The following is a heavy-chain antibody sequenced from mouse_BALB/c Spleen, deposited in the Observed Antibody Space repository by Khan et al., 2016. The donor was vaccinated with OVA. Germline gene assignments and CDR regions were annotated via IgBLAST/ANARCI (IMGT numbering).Heavy chain of an antibody. Sequence: EVKLVESGGGLVQPGGSLKLSCAASGFTFSSYGMSWVRQTPDKRLELVATINSNGGSTYYTDSVKGRFTISRDNAKNTLYLQSSSLEAEDTAMYYCARVARKINWGQGTTLTVS. CDR1: GFTFSSYG. CDR3: ARVARKIN. V-gene: IGHV5-6-3*01. J-gene: IGHJ2*01. CDR2: INSNGGST.